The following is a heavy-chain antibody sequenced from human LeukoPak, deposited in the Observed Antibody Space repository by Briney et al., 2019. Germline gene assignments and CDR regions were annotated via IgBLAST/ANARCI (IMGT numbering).Heavy chain of an antibody. CDR2: IYYSGNT. V-gene: IGHV4-39*07. J-gene: IGHJ4*02. CDR3: ARGSHNFDY. CDR1: GGSISGATYY. Sequence: SETLSLTCTVSGGSISGATYYWGWIRQPPEKGLEWIGSIYYSGNTYYNPSLKSRVTISVDTSKNQFSLRLSSVTAADTAVYYCARGSHNFDYWGQGTLVTVSS.